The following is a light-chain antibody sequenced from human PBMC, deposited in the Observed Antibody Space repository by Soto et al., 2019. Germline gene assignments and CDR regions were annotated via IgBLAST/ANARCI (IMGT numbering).Light chain of an antibody. CDR1: RSDVGYYDY. CDR2: DVS. V-gene: IGLV2-14*01. Sequence: QSALTQPASVSGSPGQSITISCTGTRSDVGYYDYVSWYQQHPGKAPKLVIYDVSHRPSGVSNRFSGSKSGNTASLTISGLQDEDEDDYYCSSYNTTYTWMFGGGTKLTVL. J-gene: IGLJ3*02. CDR3: SSYNTTYTWM.